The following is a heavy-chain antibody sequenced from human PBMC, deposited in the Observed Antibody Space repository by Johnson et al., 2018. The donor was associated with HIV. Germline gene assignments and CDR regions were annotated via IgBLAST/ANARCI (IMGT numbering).Heavy chain of an antibody. CDR3: STDVAAAGQGVAFEI. CDR2: IRYDGSNK. Sequence: QVQLVESGGGVVQPGRSLRLSCAASGFTFSSYGMHWVRQAPGKGLEWVAFIRYDGSNKYYADSVKGRFTISRDNSKNTLYLQMNSLRAEDTAVYYCSTDVAAAGQGVAFEIWGQGTMVTVSS. V-gene: IGHV3-30*02. D-gene: IGHD6-13*01. CDR1: GFTFSSYG. J-gene: IGHJ3*02.